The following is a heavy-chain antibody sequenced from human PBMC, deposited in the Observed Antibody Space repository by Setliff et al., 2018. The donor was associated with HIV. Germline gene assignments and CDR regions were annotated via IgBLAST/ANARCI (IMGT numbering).Heavy chain of an antibody. CDR3: TRRDNSVSGDYTDRAFDI. D-gene: IGHD3-22*01. J-gene: IGHJ3*02. Sequence: PSETLSLTCAVYGGSFSGYYWSWIRQPPGKGLEWIGEINHSGSTNYNPSLKSRVTISLDKSKNKFSLKVNSVTAADTAVYYCTRRDNSVSGDYTDRAFDIWGQGTLVTVSS. CDR1: GGSFSGYY. CDR2: INHSGST. V-gene: IGHV4-34*01.